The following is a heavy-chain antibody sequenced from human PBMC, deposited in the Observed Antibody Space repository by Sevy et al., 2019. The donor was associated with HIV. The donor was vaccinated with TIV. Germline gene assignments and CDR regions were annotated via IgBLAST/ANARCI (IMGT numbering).Heavy chain of an antibody. Sequence: ASVKVSCKASGYTFTGYYMHWVRQAPGQGLEWMGWINPNSGGTNYAQKFQGRVTMTRDTSISTAYMELSRLRSDDTAVYYCVRDVGSVVVPAAVYFDYWGQGTLVTVSS. CDR2: INPNSGGT. V-gene: IGHV1-2*02. CDR1: GYTFTGYY. D-gene: IGHD2-2*01. J-gene: IGHJ4*02. CDR3: VRDVGSVVVPAAVYFDY.